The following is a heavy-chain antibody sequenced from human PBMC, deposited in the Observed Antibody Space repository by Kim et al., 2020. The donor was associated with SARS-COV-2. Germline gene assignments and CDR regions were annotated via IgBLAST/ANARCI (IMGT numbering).Heavy chain of an antibody. CDR3: ARRSAFHCSSTSCYGMDV. CDR2: IDPSDSYT. D-gene: IGHD2-2*01. V-gene: IGHV5-10-1*01. Sequence: GESLKISCKGSGYSFTSYWISWVRQMPGKGLEWMGRIDPSDSYTNYSPSFQGHVTISADKSISTAYLQWSSLKASDTAMYYCARRSAFHCSSTSCYGMDVWGQGTTVTVSS. CDR1: GYSFTSYW. J-gene: IGHJ6*02.